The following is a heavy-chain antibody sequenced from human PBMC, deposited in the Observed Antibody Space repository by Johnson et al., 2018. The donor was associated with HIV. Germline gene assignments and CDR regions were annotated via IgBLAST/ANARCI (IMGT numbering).Heavy chain of an antibody. V-gene: IGHV3-30*04. CDR2: ISYHGSNK. CDR1: GFPFSRSA. Sequence: QVQLVESGGGVVQPARSLRLSCAASGFPFSRSAIPWVRQAPGKGLEWVAVISYHGSNKYYADSVKGRFSISRDNSKNTLYLQMNSLRVEDTAVYYCARDGDYYDSNGGDAFDIWGQGTMVTVSS. D-gene: IGHD3-22*01. CDR3: ARDGDYYDSNGGDAFDI. J-gene: IGHJ3*02.